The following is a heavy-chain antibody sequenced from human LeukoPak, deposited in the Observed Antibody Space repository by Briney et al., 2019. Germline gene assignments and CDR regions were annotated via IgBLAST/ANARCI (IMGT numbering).Heavy chain of an antibody. CDR1: GGSISSGGYS. Sequence: SETLSLTCAVSGGSISSGGYSWSWIRQPPGKGLEWIGYIYHSGSTYYNPSLKSRVTISVDRSKTQFSLKLSSVTAADTAVYYCARGITTPFDYWGQGTLVTVSS. V-gene: IGHV4-30-2*01. CDR2: IYHSGST. J-gene: IGHJ4*02. D-gene: IGHD2-15*01. CDR3: ARGITTPFDY.